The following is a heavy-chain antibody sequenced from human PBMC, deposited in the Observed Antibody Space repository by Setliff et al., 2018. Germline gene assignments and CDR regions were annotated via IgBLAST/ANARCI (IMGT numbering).Heavy chain of an antibody. CDR3: ARRYCSGGSCLEYYYYGMDV. J-gene: IGHJ6*02. Sequence: SVKVSCKASGGTFSSYAISWVRQAPGQGLEWMGGIIPILGIANYAQKFQGRVTITADKSTSTAYMELSSLRSGDTAVYYCARRYCSGGSCLEYYYYGMDVWGQGTTVTVSS. CDR2: IIPILGIA. CDR1: GGTFSSYA. D-gene: IGHD2-15*01. V-gene: IGHV1-69*10.